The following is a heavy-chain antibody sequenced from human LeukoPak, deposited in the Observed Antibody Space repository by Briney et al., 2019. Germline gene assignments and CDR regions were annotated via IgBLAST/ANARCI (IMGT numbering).Heavy chain of an antibody. J-gene: IGHJ4*02. Sequence: ETLSLTCTVSAGSISSSSHYWGWIRKPPGKGLEWIGSIYYSGSTYYNPSLKSRVTMSLDTSKNQFSLKLSSVTAADTAVYYCARVWGGIVGGRFDFWGQGTLVTVSS. CDR1: AGSISSSSHY. D-gene: IGHD1-26*01. CDR3: ARVWGGIVGGRFDF. CDR2: IYYSGST. V-gene: IGHV4-39*07.